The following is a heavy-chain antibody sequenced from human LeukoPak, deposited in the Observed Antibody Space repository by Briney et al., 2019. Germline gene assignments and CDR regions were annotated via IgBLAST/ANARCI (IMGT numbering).Heavy chain of an antibody. J-gene: IGHJ4*02. CDR1: GFTFTYFA. V-gene: IGHV3-23*01. Sequence: GGSLRLSCAASGFTFTYFAFSWVRQAPGKGLEWVSTISSSGDSTYYADSVKGRFTLSRDNSKNTLYLQMNSLRAEDTAVYCCAKNGKYYFDYWGQGTLLTVSS. CDR3: AKNGKYYFDY. CDR2: ISSSGDST.